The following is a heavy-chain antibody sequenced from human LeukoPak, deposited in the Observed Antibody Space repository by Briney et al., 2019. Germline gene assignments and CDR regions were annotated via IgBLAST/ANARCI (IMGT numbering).Heavy chain of an antibody. CDR1: GGSISSYY. V-gene: IGHV4-59*08. D-gene: IGHD5-18*01. J-gene: IGHJ4*02. CDR3: ARHQMRYSYGALFDY. Sequence: SETLSLTCTVSGGSISSYYWSWIRQPPGKGLEWIGFIYYSGSTYYNPSLKSRVTISVDTSKNQFSLRLSSVTATDTAEYFCARHQMRYSYGALFDYWGQGTLVTVSS. CDR2: IYYSGST.